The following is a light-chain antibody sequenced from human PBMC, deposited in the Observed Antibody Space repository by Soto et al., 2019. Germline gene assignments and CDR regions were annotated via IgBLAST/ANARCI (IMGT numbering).Light chain of an antibody. Sequence: QSGLTQPSSGSGAPGQSIAIPCTGSYSEVCGYKYVSWYQQQPGKAPKLMIYDVSNRPSGVSDRFSGSKSGNTASLTISGLQSEDEADYYCSSYTSSNSYVFVTGTKVTVL. CDR1: YSEVCGYKY. CDR3: SSYTSSNSYV. J-gene: IGLJ1*01. CDR2: DVS. V-gene: IGLV2-14*03.